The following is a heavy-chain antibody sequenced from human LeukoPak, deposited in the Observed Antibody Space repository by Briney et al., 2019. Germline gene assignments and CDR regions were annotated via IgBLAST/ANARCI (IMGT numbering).Heavy chain of an antibody. CDR1: GDTHNNHY. J-gene: IGHJ1*01. D-gene: IGHD2/OR15-2a*01. V-gene: IGHV1-46*02. CDR2: FNPFDSMT. Sequence: ASVKVSCKSSGDTHNNHYLNWVRQAPGQGLEWMGIFNPFDSMTSYAQKFRGRVTLTRDTSASTVYMELNSLRFEDTAVYFCARGGPAYPKYLPDAENFHIWGQGTLVTVSS. CDR3: ARGGPAYPKYLPDAENFHI.